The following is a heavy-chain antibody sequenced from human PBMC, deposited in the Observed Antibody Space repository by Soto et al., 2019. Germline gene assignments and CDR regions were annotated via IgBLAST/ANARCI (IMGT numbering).Heavy chain of an antibody. CDR3: ALIPYYYDSSGYLDY. J-gene: IGHJ4*02. Sequence: ASVKVSCKVSGYTLTELSMHWVRQAPGQGLEWMGIINPSGGSTSYAQKFQGRVTMTRDTSTSTVYMELSSLRSEDTAVYYCALIPYYYDSSGYLDYWGQGTLVTVSS. CDR2: INPSGGST. D-gene: IGHD3-22*01. CDR1: GYTLTELS. V-gene: IGHV1-46*01.